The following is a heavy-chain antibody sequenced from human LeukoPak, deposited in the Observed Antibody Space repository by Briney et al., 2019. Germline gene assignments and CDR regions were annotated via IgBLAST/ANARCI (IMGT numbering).Heavy chain of an antibody. V-gene: IGHV3-30*03. CDR1: GFTFSGYG. CDR2: ISYDGSNK. CDR3: AREGYCSGGSCYFDY. J-gene: IGHJ4*02. D-gene: IGHD2-15*01. Sequence: PGRSLRLSCAASGFTFSGYGMHWVRQAPGKGLEWVAVISYDGSNKDYGDSVKGRFTISRDNSKNTLDLQMNSLRAEDTAVYYCAREGYCSGGSCYFDYWGQGTLVTVSS.